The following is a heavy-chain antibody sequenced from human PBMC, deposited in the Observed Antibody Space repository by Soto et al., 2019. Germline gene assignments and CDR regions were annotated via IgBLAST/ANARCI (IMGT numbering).Heavy chain of an antibody. CDR3: AKANSGDDDEFDY. V-gene: IGHV1-2*02. Sequence: ASVKVSCKASGYTFTGYYMHWVRQAPGQGLEWMGWVNPKSGGTDYAQKFQGRVTMTRDTSSSSAYMELSSLRSDDTAVYYCAKANSGDDDEFDYWGQGTQVTVSS. J-gene: IGHJ4*02. CDR1: GYTFTGYY. CDR2: VNPKSGGT. D-gene: IGHD5-12*01.